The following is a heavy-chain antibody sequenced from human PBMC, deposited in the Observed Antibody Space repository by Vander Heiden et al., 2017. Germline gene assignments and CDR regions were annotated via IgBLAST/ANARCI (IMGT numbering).Heavy chain of an antibody. J-gene: IGHJ5*02. Sequence: EVQLVQSGAEVKKPGESLKISCKGSGYSCTSYWVGWVRQMPGKGLEWMEIIYPGDSDTRYSPSFQGQVTISADKSISTAYLQWSSLKASDTAMYYCARQGGYCSSTSCSNWFDPWGQGTLVTVSS. V-gene: IGHV5-51*01. CDR1: GYSCTSYW. CDR3: ARQGGYCSSTSCSNWFDP. D-gene: IGHD2-2*03. CDR2: IYPGDSDT.